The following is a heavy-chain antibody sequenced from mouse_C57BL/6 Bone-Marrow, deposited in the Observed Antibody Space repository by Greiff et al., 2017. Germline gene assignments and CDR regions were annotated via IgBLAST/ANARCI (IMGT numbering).Heavy chain of an antibody. CDR3: ARKFHYYGSSYLDY. CDR2: IDPSDSET. D-gene: IGHD1-1*01. Sequence: QVQLQQSGAELVRPGSSVKLSCKASGYTFTSYWMHWVKQRPIQGLEWIGNIDPSDSETHYNQKFKDKATLTVDKSSSTAYMQLSSLTSEDSAVYYCARKFHYYGSSYLDYWGQGTTLTVSS. CDR1: GYTFTSYW. J-gene: IGHJ2*01. V-gene: IGHV1-52*01.